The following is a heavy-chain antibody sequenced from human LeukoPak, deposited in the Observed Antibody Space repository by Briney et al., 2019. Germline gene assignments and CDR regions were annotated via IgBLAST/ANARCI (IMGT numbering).Heavy chain of an antibody. J-gene: IGHJ4*02. CDR2: IGAYNGNT. D-gene: IGHD3-9*01. Sequence: ASVKVSCKASGYTFTSYGISWVRQAPGQGLEWMGWIGAYNGNTNYAQKLQGRVTMTTDTSTSTAYMELRSLRSDDTAVYYCARDLDVGYDILTGYYIYWGQGTLVTVSS. CDR1: GYTFTSYG. CDR3: ARDLDVGYDILTGYYIY. V-gene: IGHV1-18*01.